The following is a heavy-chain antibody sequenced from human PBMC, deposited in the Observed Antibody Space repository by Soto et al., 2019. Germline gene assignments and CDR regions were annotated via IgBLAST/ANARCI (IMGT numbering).Heavy chain of an antibody. D-gene: IGHD5-18*01. V-gene: IGHV1-18*01. CDR1: GYTFTSYG. CDR2: ISAYNGNT. CDR3: ARGGRNTSEAY. Sequence: QVQLVQSGAEVKKPGASVKVSCKASGYTFTSYGISWVRQAHGQGLEYMGWISAYNGNTNYAQNLQGRVTMTTDTSASTAYMVLSCLRSDDTAVYYCARGGRNTSEAYWGQGTLVTVSS. J-gene: IGHJ4*02.